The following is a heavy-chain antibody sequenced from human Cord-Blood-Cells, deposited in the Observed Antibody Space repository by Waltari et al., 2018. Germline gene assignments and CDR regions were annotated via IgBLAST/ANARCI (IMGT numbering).Heavy chain of an antibody. V-gene: IGHV4-38-2*01. CDR3: ASDGSSSGNYGMDV. D-gene: IGHD6-6*01. J-gene: IGHJ6*02. Sequence: QVQLPESGPGLVKPSETLSLTCAVSGYSISIGYYWGWIRQPPGKGLEWIGNISQTGSTCYKPSRKGRVTISVGTSKTQFSLELSSVTPAETAVCYCASDGSSSGNYGMDVWGQGTTVTVSS. CDR1: GYSISIGYY. CDR2: ISQTGST.